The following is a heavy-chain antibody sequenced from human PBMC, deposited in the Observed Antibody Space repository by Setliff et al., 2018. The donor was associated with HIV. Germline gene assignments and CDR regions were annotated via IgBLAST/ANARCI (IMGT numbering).Heavy chain of an antibody. D-gene: IGHD7-27*01. CDR3: ARAPTGELDF. V-gene: IGHV4-4*08. Sequence: SETLSLTCAVSGDSMSGYYWSWIRQSPGKKLEWIGYIHTSGSTNYNSSLKSRVTISLDTSNDRFSLRLSSVTAADTAVYYCARAPTGELDFWGQGTLVTVS. CDR1: GDSMSGYY. J-gene: IGHJ4*02. CDR2: IHTSGST.